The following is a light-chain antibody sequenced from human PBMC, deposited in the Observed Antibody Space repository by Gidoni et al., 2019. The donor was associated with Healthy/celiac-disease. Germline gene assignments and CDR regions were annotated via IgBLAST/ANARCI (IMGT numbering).Light chain of an antibody. CDR1: ALPKQY. CDR3: QSADSSGTYPYVV. Sequence: SYELTQPPPAAESPGQTARITCSGDALPKQYAYWYQQKPGQAPVLVIYKDSERPSGIPGRFSGSSSGTTVTLTISGVQAEDEADYYCQSADSSGTYPYVVFGGGTKLTVL. V-gene: IGLV3-25*03. J-gene: IGLJ2*01. CDR2: KDS.